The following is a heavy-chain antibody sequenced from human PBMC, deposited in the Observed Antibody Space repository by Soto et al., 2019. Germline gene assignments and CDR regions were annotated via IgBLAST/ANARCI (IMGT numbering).Heavy chain of an antibody. J-gene: IGHJ4*02. D-gene: IGHD6-13*01. Sequence: QVQLHELGTGLVKPSGTLSLTCAVSGDSISSDNWWSWIRQPPGKGLQWIGEIYHSGSTKYNPSRKSRVIISVDKSKNQFSLKLSSVTDADTAVYYCARGETQQQRDYWGQGTLVTVSS. CDR3: ARGETQQQRDY. CDR1: GDSISSDNW. CDR2: IYHSGST. V-gene: IGHV4-4*02.